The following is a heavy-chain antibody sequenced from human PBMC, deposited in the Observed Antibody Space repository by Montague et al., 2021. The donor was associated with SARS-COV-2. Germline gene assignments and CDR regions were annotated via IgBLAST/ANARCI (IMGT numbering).Heavy chain of an antibody. CDR1: GFTFSSYS. Sequence: SLRLSCAASGFTFSSYSMNWVRQAPGKGLKWVSSISSSSSYIYYADSVKGRFTISRDNAKNSLYLQMNSLRAEDTAVYYCARDPLDYGLWSSGSYYNAYYYYYGMDVWGQGTTVIVSS. CDR3: ARDPLDYGLWSSGSYYNAYYYYYGMDV. CDR2: ISSSSSYI. D-gene: IGHD3-10*01. V-gene: IGHV3-21*01. J-gene: IGHJ6*02.